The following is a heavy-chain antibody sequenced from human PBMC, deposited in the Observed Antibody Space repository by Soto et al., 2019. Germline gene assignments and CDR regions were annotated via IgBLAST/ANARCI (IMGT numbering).Heavy chain of an antibody. CDR3: ARDKRGAVAVAANVIDY. CDR1: GFTFSSSA. V-gene: IGHV3-30-3*01. CDR2: ISYDGSNK. J-gene: IGHJ4*02. Sequence: VGSLRLSCAASGFTFSSSAMHWVRQAPGKGLEWVAVISYDGSNKYYADSVKGRFTISRDNSKNTLYLQMNSLRAEDTAMYYWARDKRGAVAVAANVIDYWGPGTLVTVSS. D-gene: IGHD6-19*01.